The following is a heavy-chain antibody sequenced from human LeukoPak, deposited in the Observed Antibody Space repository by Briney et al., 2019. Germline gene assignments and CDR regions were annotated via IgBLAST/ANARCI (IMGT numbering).Heavy chain of an antibody. CDR2: IYYSWST. J-gene: IGHJ4*02. CDR1: GGSISSYY. CDR3: ARHDYRSGWYRSDY. V-gene: IGHV4-59*08. D-gene: IGHD6-19*01. Sequence: SETLSLTCTVSGGSISSYYWSWIRQPPGKGLEWIGYIYYSWSTNYNPSVKPRVTISVDTPKNQFSLKLSSVTAADTAVYYCARHDYRSGWYRSDYWGQGTLVTVSS.